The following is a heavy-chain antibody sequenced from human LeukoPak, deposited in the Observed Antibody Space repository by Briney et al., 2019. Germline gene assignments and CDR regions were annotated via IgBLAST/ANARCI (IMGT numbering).Heavy chain of an antibody. V-gene: IGHV3-74*01. D-gene: IGHD4-11*01. CDR2: IKSDGSST. J-gene: IGHJ4*02. CDR3: AASYSMTRFDY. Sequence: PGGSLRLSCAASGFTFSSYWIHWVRQAPGKGLVWVSRIKSDGSSTSYADSAKGRFTISRDNAKKSLYLQMNSLRDEDTAVYYCAASYSMTRFDYWGQGTLVTVSS. CDR1: GFTFSSYW.